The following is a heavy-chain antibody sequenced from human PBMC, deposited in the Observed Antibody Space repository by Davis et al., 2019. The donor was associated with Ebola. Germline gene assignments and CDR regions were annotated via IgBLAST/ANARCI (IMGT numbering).Heavy chain of an antibody. CDR2: TYYESKWRD. CDR3: ARGRQGAFDF. V-gene: IGHV6-1*01. CDR1: GDSVSSYDVA. J-gene: IGHJ3*01. Sequence: SQTLSLTCAISGDSVSSYDVAWNWIRQSPSRGLEWLGRTYYESKWRDDYAVSVKGRITISPDTPKNQFSLQLISVTPEDAAVYYCARGRQGAFDFWGQGTVVTVSS.